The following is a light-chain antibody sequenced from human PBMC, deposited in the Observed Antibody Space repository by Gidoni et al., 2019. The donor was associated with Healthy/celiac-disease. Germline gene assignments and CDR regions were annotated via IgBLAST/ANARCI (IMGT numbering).Light chain of an antibody. J-gene: IGKJ1*01. V-gene: IGKV1-5*01. CDR2: DAS. CDR3: QQYNSYSWT. CDR1: QSISSW. Sequence: DIQMTQSPSTLSASVGDRVTITCRASQSISSWLAWYQQKPGKAPKLLIYDASSLESGVPSRFSGSGSGTEVTLTISSLQPDDFATYYCQQYNSYSWTFXXXTKVEIK.